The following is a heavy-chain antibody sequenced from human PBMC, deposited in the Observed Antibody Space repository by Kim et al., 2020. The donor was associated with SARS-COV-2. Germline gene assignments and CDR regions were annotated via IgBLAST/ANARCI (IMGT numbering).Heavy chain of an antibody. CDR2: INGSGGGT. D-gene: IGHD4-4*01. Sequence: GGSLRLSCGASGFTFSSYAMHWVRQAPGKGLVWVSPINGSGGGTSYADSVKGRFTISRDNAKNTLYLQMHSLRAEDTAVYYCTKDQRPLQPLYYWVQ. J-gene: IGHJ4*02. V-gene: IGHV3-23*01. CDR1: GFTFSSYA. CDR3: TKDQRPLQPLYY.